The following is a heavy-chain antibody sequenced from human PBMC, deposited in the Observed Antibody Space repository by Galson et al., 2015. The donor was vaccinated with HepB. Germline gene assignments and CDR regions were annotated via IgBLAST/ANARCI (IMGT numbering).Heavy chain of an antibody. D-gene: IGHD6-6*01. Sequence: SLRLSCAASGFTFSNAWMSWVRQAPGKGLEWVGRIKSKTDGGTTDYAAPVKGRFTISRDDSKNTLYLQMNSLKTEDTAVYYCTTPTRLGDIAAGAFDIWGQGTMVTVSS. CDR2: IKSKTDGGTT. CDR3: TTPTRLGDIAAGAFDI. CDR1: GFTFSNAW. V-gene: IGHV3-15*01. J-gene: IGHJ3*02.